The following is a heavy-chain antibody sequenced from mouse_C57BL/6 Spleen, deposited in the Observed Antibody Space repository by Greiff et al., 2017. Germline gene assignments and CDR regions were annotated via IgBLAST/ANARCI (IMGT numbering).Heavy chain of an antibody. CDR1: GYTFTSYW. Sequence: QVHVKQPGTELVKPGASVKLSCKASGYTFTSYWMHWVKQRPGQGLEWIGNINPSNGGTNYNEKFKSKATLTVDKSSSTAYMQLSSLTSEDSAVYYCAGGNYYYAMDYWGQGTSVTVSS. CDR3: AGGNYYYAMDY. J-gene: IGHJ4*01. CDR2: INPSNGGT. D-gene: IGHD2-1*01. V-gene: IGHV1-53*01.